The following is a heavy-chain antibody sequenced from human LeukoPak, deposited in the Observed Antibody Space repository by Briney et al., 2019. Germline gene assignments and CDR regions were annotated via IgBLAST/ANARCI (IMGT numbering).Heavy chain of an antibody. CDR2: ISYDGSNK. CDR3: AKGTNSVAYYDFWSGYYLNWFDP. CDR1: GFTFSSYA. V-gene: IGHV3-30-3*01. Sequence: PGGSLRLSCAASGFTFSSYAMHWVRQAPGKGLEWVAVISYDGSNKYYADSVKGRFTISRDNSKNTLYLQMNSLRAEDTAVYYCAKGTNSVAYYDFWSGYYLNWFDPWGQGTLVTVSS. D-gene: IGHD3-3*01. J-gene: IGHJ5*02.